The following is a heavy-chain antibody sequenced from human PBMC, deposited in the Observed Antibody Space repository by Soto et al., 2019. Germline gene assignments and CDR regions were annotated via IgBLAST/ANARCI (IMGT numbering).Heavy chain of an antibody. V-gene: IGHV4-61*01. J-gene: IGHJ4*02. CDR2: VYYSGST. Sequence: QVHLQESGPGLVKTSETLSLTCSVSGGSVSNENYYWSWIRQPPGKGLEWIGLVYYSGSTNNNPSLKSRLTIAVDTSKNQFSLKLSSVTAADTAVYYCARSGTIMATNFDSWGQGTLVTVSS. D-gene: IGHD5-12*01. CDR1: GGSVSNENYY. CDR3: ARSGTIMATNFDS.